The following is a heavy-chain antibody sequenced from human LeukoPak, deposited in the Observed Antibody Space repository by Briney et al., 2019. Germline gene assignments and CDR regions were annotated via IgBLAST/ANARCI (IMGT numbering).Heavy chain of an antibody. CDR2: IRYDEGDK. V-gene: IGHV3-30*02. J-gene: IGHJ3*01. D-gene: IGHD3-9*01. CDR1: GFMFSSCG. CDR3: AKGYYNDVLTGCQRYTFEL. Sequence: GGSLRLSCAASGFMFSSCGMHWVRQAPGKGLEWVAFIRYDEGDKFYADSVKGRFTVSRDNSKNTLHLQMNSLRPGDTAVYYCAKGYYNDVLTGCQRYTFELWGQGTKVTVSS.